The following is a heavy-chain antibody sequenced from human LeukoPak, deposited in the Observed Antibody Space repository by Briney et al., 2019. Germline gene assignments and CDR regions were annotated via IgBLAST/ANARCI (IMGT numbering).Heavy chain of an antibody. CDR3: AKDPINWGSIYFDC. CDR2: ISGSSDNT. CDR1: GFTFINAW. D-gene: IGHD7-27*01. V-gene: IGHV3-23*01. J-gene: IGHJ4*02. Sequence: GGSLRLPCETSGFTFINAWMSWVRQAPGKGLEWVSSISGSSDNTNYADSVKGRSTISRDNSKNILYLQMNSLTAEDTAVYWCAKDPINWGSIYFDCWGQGTLVSASS.